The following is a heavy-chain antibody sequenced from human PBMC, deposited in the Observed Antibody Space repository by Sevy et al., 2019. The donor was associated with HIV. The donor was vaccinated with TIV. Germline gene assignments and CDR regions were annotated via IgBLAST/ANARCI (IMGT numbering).Heavy chain of an antibody. CDR1: GGSISSSSYY. J-gene: IGHJ6*03. Sequence: LSLTCTVSGGSISSSSYYWGWIRQPPGKGLEWIGSIYYSGSTYYNPSLKSRVTISVDTSKNQFSLKLSSVTAADTAVYYCARLGSSSWYPMDVWGKGTTVTVSS. CDR3: ARLGSSSWYPMDV. D-gene: IGHD6-13*01. CDR2: IYYSGST. V-gene: IGHV4-39*01.